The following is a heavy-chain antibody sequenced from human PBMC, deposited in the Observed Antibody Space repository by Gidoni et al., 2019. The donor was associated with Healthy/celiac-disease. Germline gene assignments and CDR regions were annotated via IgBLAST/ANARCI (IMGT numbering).Heavy chain of an antibody. CDR1: GYSFPSYW. CDR2: IYPGDSDT. J-gene: IGHJ6*02. CDR3: ARLEGIAARRHYYGMDV. Sequence: EVQLVQSGAEVKKPGESLKISCKGSGYSFPSYWIGWVRQMPGKGLEWMGIIYPGDSDTRYSPSFQGQVTISADKSISTAYLQWSSLKASDTAMYYCARLEGIAARRHYYGMDVWGQGTTVTVSS. V-gene: IGHV5-51*03. D-gene: IGHD6-6*01.